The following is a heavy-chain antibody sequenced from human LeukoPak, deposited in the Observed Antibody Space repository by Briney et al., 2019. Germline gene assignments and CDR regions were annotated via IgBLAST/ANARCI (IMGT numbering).Heavy chain of an antibody. J-gene: IGHJ3*02. D-gene: IGHD1-26*01. CDR3: ARDPGYSGSYYDAFDI. CDR2: INPSGGST. Sequence: GASVKVSCKASGYTFSTYYMHWVRQAPGQGLEWMGIINPSGGSTNYAQKFQGRVTMTRDMSTSTVYMELSSLRSEDTAVYYCARDPGYSGSYYDAFDIWGQGTMVTVS. V-gene: IGHV1-46*01. CDR1: GYTFSTYY.